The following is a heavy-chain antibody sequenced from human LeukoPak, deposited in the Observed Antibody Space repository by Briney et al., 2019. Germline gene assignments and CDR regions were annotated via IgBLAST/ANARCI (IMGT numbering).Heavy chain of an antibody. J-gene: IGHJ4*02. D-gene: IGHD3-22*01. Sequence: SETLSLTCTVSGYSISSGYYWSWIRQPPGKGLEWIGYIYYSGSTNYNPSLKSRVTISVETSKNQFSLKLSSVTAADTAVYYCARVTGYMIEDYFDYWGQGTLVTVSS. CDR2: IYYSGST. V-gene: IGHV4-61*01. CDR1: GYSISSGYY. CDR3: ARVTGYMIEDYFDY.